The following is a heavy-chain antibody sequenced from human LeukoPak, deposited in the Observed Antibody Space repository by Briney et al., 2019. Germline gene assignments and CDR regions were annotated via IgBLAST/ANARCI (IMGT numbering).Heavy chain of an antibody. CDR3: AHRPHIAAAGTGGNWFDP. CDR1: GFSLSTSGVG. D-gene: IGHD6-13*01. Sequence: SGPTLVNPTQTLTLTCTFSGFSLSTSGVGVGWIRQPPGKALEWLALIYWDDDKRYSPSLKSRLTITKDTSKNQVVLTMTNMDPVDTATYYCAHRPHIAAAGTGGNWFDPWGQGTLVTVSS. V-gene: IGHV2-5*02. CDR2: IYWDDDK. J-gene: IGHJ5*02.